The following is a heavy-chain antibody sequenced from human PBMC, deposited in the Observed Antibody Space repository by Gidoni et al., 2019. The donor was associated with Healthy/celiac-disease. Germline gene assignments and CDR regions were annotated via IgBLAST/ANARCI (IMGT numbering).Heavy chain of an antibody. CDR1: GFTFSSYS. CDR2: ISSSSSTI. D-gene: IGHD5-18*01. Sequence: EVQLVESGGGLVQPGGSLRLSCAASGFTFSSYSMNWVRQAPGKGLEWVSYISSSSSTIDYADSVKGRFTISRDNAKNSLYLQMNSLRDEDTAVYYCARDRRGYSYSNDAVDIWGQGTMVTVSS. CDR3: ARDRRGYSYSNDAVDI. V-gene: IGHV3-48*02. J-gene: IGHJ3*02.